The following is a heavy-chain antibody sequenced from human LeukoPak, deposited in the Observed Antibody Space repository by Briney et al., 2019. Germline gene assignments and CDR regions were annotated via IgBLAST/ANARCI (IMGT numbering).Heavy chain of an antibody. CDR1: GYTLTELS. CDR3: ASRYCSSTSCYYYMDV. Sequence: WASVKVSCKVSGYTLTELSMHWVRQAPGKGLEWMGGFDPEDGETIYAQKFQGRVTMTEDTSTDTAYMELSSLRSEDTAVYYCASRYCSSTSCYYYMDVWGKGTTVTVSS. D-gene: IGHD2-2*01. V-gene: IGHV1-24*01. CDR2: FDPEDGET. J-gene: IGHJ6*03.